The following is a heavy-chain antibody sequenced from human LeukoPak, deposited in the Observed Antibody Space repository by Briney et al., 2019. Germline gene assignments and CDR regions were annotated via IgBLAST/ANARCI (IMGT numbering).Heavy chain of an antibody. D-gene: IGHD3-9*01. CDR2: ISGSGST. CDR3: ARSYYDILTGYPPLYMDV. J-gene: IGHJ6*03. CDR1: GDSISYFY. V-gene: IGHV4-4*07. Sequence: SETLSLTCSVSGDSISYFYWSWIRQAAGKGLEWIGRISGSGSTDYNASLKSRVTMSVDTSKNQLSLKVISVTAADTAVYYCARSYYDILTGYPPLYMDVWGKGTTVTISS.